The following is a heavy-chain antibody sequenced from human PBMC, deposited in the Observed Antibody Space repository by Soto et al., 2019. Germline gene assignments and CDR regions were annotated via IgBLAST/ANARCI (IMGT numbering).Heavy chain of an antibody. CDR2: ISGSGGRS. D-gene: IGHD3-16*01. CDR3: AKAYFVWSSEQPYYFDY. CDR1: GFTFSNYA. J-gene: IGHJ4*02. V-gene: IGHV3-23*01. Sequence: EEQLLDSGGGLVQPGGSLRLSCAASGFTFSNYAMTWVRQGPGKGLEWVSGISGSGGRSYYADSVKGRFTISRDNSKSTLYLQMNSLRAEDTAVYYCAKAYFVWSSEQPYYFDYWDQGTLVTVSS.